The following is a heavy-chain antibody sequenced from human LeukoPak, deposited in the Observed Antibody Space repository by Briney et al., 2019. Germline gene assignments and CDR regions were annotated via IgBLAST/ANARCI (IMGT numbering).Heavy chain of an antibody. Sequence: SETLSPTCAVYGGSFSGYYWSWLRQPPGKGLEWIGEINHSGSTNYNPSLTSRVTLSVDTSKNRFSLKVSSVTAADTAVYYCGGYCSSTSCRRAGYYYYYMDVWGKGTTVTVSS. CDR1: GGSFSGYY. CDR2: INHSGST. V-gene: IGHV4-34*01. D-gene: IGHD2-2*01. CDR3: GGYCSSTSCRRAGYYYYYMDV. J-gene: IGHJ6*03.